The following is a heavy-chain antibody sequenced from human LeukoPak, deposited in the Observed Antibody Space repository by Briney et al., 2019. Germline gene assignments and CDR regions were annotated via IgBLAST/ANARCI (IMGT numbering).Heavy chain of an antibody. CDR2: IYYSGST. V-gene: IGHV4-61*01. Sequence: SETLSLTCTVSGGSFSSGSYYWSWLRQPPGMGLEGIGYIYYSGSTNYNPSLKSRVTISVDTSKNQFSLKLSSVTAADTAVYYCARGRGSSSWYYFDYWGQGTLVTVSS. CDR1: GGSFSSGSYY. J-gene: IGHJ4*02. D-gene: IGHD6-13*01. CDR3: ARGRGSSSWYYFDY.